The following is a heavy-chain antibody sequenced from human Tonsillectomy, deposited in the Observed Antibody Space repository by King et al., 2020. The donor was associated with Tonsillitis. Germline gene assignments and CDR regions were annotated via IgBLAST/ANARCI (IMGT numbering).Heavy chain of an antibody. CDR2: IYTSGST. CDR1: GGSISSGSYY. Sequence: QLQESGPGLVKPSQTLSLTCTVSGGSISSGSYYWSWIRQPAGKGLEWIGRIYTSGSTNYNPSLKSRVTISVDTSKNQFSLKLSPVPAAATAVYYCARDSWELLREYYYYYYMDVWGKGTTVTVSS. CDR3: ARDSWELLREYYYYYYMDV. V-gene: IGHV4-61*02. D-gene: IGHD1-26*01. J-gene: IGHJ6*03.